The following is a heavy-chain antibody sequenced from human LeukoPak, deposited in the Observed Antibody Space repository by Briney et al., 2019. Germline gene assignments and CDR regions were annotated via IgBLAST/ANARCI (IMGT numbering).Heavy chain of an antibody. CDR3: AKDLVRLGEKALAGSPY. CDR1: GFTFSSYA. Sequence: GGSLRLSCAASGFTFSSYAMSWVRQAPGKGLEWVSAISGSGGSTYYADSVKGRFTISRDNSKNTLYLQMNSLRAEDTAVYYCAKDLVRLGEKALAGSPYWGQGTLVSVSS. J-gene: IGHJ4*02. V-gene: IGHV3-23*01. D-gene: IGHD3-10*01. CDR2: ISGSGGST.